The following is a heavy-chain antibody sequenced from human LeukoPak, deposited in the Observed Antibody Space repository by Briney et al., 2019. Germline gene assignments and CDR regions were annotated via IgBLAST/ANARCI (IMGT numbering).Heavy chain of an antibody. Sequence: ASVKVSCTASGYTFTSYAMHWVRQAPGQRLEWMGWINAGNGNTKYSQEFQGRVTITRDTSASTAYMELSSLRSEDMAVYYCARYSSSWYFDYWGQGTLVTVSS. D-gene: IGHD6-13*01. CDR1: GYTFTSYA. J-gene: IGHJ4*02. CDR2: INAGNGNT. CDR3: ARYSSSWYFDY. V-gene: IGHV1-3*03.